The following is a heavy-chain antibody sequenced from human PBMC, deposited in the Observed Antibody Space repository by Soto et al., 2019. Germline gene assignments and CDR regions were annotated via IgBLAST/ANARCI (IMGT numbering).Heavy chain of an antibody. V-gene: IGHV1-3*01. Sequence: AASVKVSCKSSGYTFTSYAMHCVRQAPGQRLEWMGWINAGNGNTKYSQKFQGRVTITRDTSASTAYMELSSLRSEDTAVYYCARGVNLVGDNWGQGTLVTSPQ. CDR1: GYTFTSYA. CDR2: INAGNGNT. J-gene: IGHJ4*02. CDR3: ARGVNLVGDN. D-gene: IGHD2-15*01.